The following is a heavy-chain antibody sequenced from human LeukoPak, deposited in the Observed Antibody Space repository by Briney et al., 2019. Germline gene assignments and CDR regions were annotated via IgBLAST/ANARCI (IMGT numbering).Heavy chain of an antibody. CDR3: ARSTVTKGNWFDP. CDR1: GGTFSSYA. V-gene: IGHV1-69*05. CDR2: IIPIFGTA. D-gene: IGHD4-17*01. J-gene: IGHJ5*02. Sequence: ASVKVSCKASGGTFSSYAISWVRQAPGQGLEWMGGIIPIFGTANYAQKFQGRVTMTTDTSTSTAYMELRSLRSDDTAVYYCARSTVTKGNWFDPWGQGTLVTVSS.